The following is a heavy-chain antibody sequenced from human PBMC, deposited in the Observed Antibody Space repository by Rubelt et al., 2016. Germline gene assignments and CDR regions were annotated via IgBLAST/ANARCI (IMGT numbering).Heavy chain of an antibody. CDR2: IIPIFGTA. CDR1: GGTFSSYA. J-gene: IGHJ3*02. CDR3: AGWGAAAADDYDAFDI. V-gene: IGHV1-69*01. Sequence: QVQLVQSGAEVKKPGSSVKVSCKASGGTFSSYAISWVRQAPGQGLEWMGGIIPIFGTANYAQKFQGRGTITADESTSTAYMELSSLRSEDTAVYYWAGWGAAAADDYDAFDIWGQGTMVTVSS. D-gene: IGHD6-13*01.